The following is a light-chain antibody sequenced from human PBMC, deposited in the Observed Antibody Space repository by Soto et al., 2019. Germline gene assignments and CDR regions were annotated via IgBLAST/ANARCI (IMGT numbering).Light chain of an antibody. CDR3: RSYAGSNKLL. J-gene: IGLJ2*01. Sequence: QSALTQPPSVSGSPGQSVTISCAGTSSDVGGYNYVSWYQQHPGKVPKLMIYEVSKRPSGVPDRFSGSRSGNTASLTVSGLQAEDEADYYCRSYAGSNKLLFGGGTKLTVL. V-gene: IGLV2-8*01. CDR1: SSDVGGYNY. CDR2: EVS.